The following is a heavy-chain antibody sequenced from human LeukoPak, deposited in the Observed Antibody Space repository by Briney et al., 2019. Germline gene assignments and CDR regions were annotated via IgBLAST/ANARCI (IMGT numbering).Heavy chain of an antibody. J-gene: IGHJ4*02. D-gene: IGHD1-14*01. CDR1: GFTFSKYG. CDR2: INNGGGDT. Sequence: GGSLRLSCAASGFTFSKYGMNWVRQAPGKGLEWVSAINNGGGDTWHADSVKGRLTISRDNSKNTLYLQMNSLRAEDTAVYYCAKESGAREPYDSWDQGTMVTVSS. CDR3: AKESGAREPYDS. V-gene: IGHV3-23*01.